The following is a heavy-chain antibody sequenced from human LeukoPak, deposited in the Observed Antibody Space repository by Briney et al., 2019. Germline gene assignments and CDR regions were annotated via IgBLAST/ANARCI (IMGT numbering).Heavy chain of an antibody. CDR2: IYHGGNT. CDR1: GGSISSGGYF. Sequence: SETLSLTCTVSGGSISSGGYFWSWIRQNPGKGLEWIGYIYHGGNTYYNPSLKSRVTISVDTSKNQFSLTLSSVTVADTAMYYCARVRYYGSGEEIDPWGQGTLVTVSS. CDR3: ARVRYYGSGEEIDP. D-gene: IGHD3-10*01. V-gene: IGHV4-31*03. J-gene: IGHJ5*02.